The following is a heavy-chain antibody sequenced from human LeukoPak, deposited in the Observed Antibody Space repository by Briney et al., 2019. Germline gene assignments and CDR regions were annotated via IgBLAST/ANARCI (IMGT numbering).Heavy chain of an antibody. CDR2: ISSSSSYI. V-gene: IGHV3-21*01. D-gene: IGHD5-18*01. CDR3: ARRSIQQWSMYYFDF. J-gene: IGHJ4*02. CDR1: GFILSSYS. Sequence: PGGSLRLSCAASGFILSSYSMNWVRQAPGKGLEWVSSISSSSSYIYYADSVKGRFTISRDNAKNSLYLQMNSLRAEDTAVYYCARRSIQQWSMYYFDFWGQGTLVTVSS.